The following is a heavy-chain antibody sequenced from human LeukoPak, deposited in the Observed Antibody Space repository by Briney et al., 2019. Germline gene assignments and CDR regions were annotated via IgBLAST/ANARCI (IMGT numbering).Heavy chain of an antibody. J-gene: IGHJ4*02. V-gene: IGHV3-73*01. D-gene: IGHD2-15*01. Sequence: GGSLRLSCAASGFIFNGSAINWIRQASGKGLEWVGLIRSKANNYATAYAASVKGRFTISRDDSKNTAFLQMKSLKTKDTAVYYCTSLSSGGSCYPFDYWGQGTLVTVSS. CDR3: TSLSSGGSCYPFDY. CDR1: GFIFNGSA. CDR2: IRSKANNYAT.